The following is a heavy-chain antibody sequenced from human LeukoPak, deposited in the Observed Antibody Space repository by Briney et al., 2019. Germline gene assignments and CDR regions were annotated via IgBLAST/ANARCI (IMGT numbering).Heavy chain of an antibody. CDR1: GFSFSNYG. D-gene: IGHD4-17*01. Sequence: QPGGSLRLSCVASGFSFSNYGMHWVRQLPGKGLDWVAVVSYDGSNKYYRDSVKGRFTISRDNSKSTVYLQMNSLRAEDTAVYYCANEYFGDYHFEYWGQGTLVTVSS. CDR3: ANEYFGDYHFEY. J-gene: IGHJ4*02. V-gene: IGHV3-30*18. CDR2: VSYDGSNK.